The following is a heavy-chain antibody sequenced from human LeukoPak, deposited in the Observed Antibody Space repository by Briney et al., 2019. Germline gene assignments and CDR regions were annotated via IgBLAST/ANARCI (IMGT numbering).Heavy chain of an antibody. J-gene: IGHJ6*03. CDR2: ISTSGDII. CDR1: RFIFSDYY. CDR3: ARDPYSGSYGDYYYYYMDV. D-gene: IGHD1-26*01. Sequence: GGSLRLSCAASRFIFSDYYMSWIRQAPGKGLEWVSYISTSGDIIYYADSVKGRFTISRDNAKNSLYLEMNSLRAEDTAVYFCARDPYSGSYGDYYYYYMDVWGKGTTVTISS. V-gene: IGHV3-11*01.